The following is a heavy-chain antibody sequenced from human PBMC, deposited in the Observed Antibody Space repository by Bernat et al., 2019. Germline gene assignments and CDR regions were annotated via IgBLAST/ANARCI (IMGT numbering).Heavy chain of an antibody. J-gene: IGHJ6*03. D-gene: IGHD2-15*01. CDR1: GGSFSGYY. Sequence: QVQLQQWGAGLLKPSETLSLTCAVYGGSFSGYYWSWIRQPPGKGLEWIGEINHSGSANYNPSLKSRVTISEDTSKKKFSLKLRSVTAADTAVYYCVRGGYCSGGNCYGNYYYMDVWGKGTTVTVSS. CDR3: VRGGYCSGGNCYGNYYYMDV. V-gene: IGHV4-34*01. CDR2: INHSGSA.